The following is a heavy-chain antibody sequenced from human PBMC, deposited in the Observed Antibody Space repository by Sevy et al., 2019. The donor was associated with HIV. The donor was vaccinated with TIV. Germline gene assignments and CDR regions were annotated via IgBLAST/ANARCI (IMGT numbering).Heavy chain of an antibody. V-gene: IGHV3-30*18. CDR1: GISFTTSG. CDR3: AKAFTGYNGMDV. CDR2: ISYHGRDK. D-gene: IGHD3-9*01. Sequence: GGSLRLSCVVSGISFTTSGMHWVRQAPGKGLEWVAVISYHGRDKFYAESVKGRSTISRDNSKNMLYLQINSLSAEDTAEYYSAKAFTGYNGMDVWGQGTMVTVSS. J-gene: IGHJ6*02.